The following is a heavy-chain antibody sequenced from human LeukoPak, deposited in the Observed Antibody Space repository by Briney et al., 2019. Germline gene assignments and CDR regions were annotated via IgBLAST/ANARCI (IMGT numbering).Heavy chain of an antibody. Sequence: SGGSLRHSCTASGFTLRNYWMHWVRQVPGKRLVWVSRISGDGSVTNYADSVQGRFTISRDNAKNILYLQINSLRSEDTAVYYCARYSSSSGGAAYYLDYWGHGTLVTVSS. J-gene: IGHJ4*01. CDR1: GFTLRNYW. D-gene: IGHD6-6*01. V-gene: IGHV3-74*01. CDR2: ISGDGSVT. CDR3: ARYSSSSGGAAYYLDY.